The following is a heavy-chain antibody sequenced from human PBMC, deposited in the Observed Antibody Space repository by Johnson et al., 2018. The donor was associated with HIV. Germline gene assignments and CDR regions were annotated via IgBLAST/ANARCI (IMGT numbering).Heavy chain of an antibody. D-gene: IGHD6-13*01. V-gene: IGHV3-30*04. CDR3: AKDGGARGSSWYEGVFDI. CDR2: ISYDGSNK. CDR1: GFTFSSYA. Sequence: QVQLVESGGGVVQPGRSLRLSCAASGFTFSSYAMHWVRQAPGKGLEWVAVISYDGSNKYYADCVKGRFTISRDNSKNTLYLQRNSLRAEDTAVYYCAKDGGARGSSWYEGVFDIWGQGTMVTVSS. J-gene: IGHJ3*02.